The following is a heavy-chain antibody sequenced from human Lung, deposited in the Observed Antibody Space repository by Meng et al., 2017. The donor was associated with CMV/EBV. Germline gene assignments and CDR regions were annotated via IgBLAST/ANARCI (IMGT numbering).Heavy chain of an antibody. D-gene: IGHD3-10*02. J-gene: IGHJ4*02. CDR1: FTFADYC. CDR2: ISNTERTI. CDR3: ARDPAELGYYVGSGDFDL. V-gene: IGHV3-11*01. Sequence: FTFADYCMSCVRRTPGKGLEWITFISNTERTIYDSDSVKSRFTISRDNAKNSLYLQMDNLKIEDTALYYCARDPAELGYYVGSGDFDLWGPGTLVTVSS.